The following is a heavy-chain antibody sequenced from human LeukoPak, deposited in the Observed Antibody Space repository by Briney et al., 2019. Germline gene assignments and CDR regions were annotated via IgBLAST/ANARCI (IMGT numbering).Heavy chain of an antibody. D-gene: IGHD1-26*01. J-gene: IGHJ4*02. V-gene: IGHV4-38-2*02. Sequence: SETLSLTCTVSGYSISSGYYWGWIRQPPGKGLEWIGSIYHSGSTYYNPSLKSRVTISVDTSKNQFSLKLSSVTAADTAVYYCASRLRSYYFDYWGRGTLVTVSS. CDR1: GYSISSGYY. CDR2: IYHSGST. CDR3: ASRLRSYYFDY.